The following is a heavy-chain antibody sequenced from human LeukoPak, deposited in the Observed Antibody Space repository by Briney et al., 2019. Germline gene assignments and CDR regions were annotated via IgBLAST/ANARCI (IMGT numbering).Heavy chain of an antibody. Sequence: GASVKVSCKASGYTFTGYYMHWVRQAPGQGLEWMGWINPNSGGTNYAQKFQGRVTMTRDTSISTAYMELSRLRSDDTAVYYCARTKYSSGSAEDGMDVWGQGTTVTVSS. CDR1: GYTFTGYY. CDR3: ARTKYSSGSAEDGMDV. V-gene: IGHV1-2*02. D-gene: IGHD6-25*01. CDR2: INPNSGGT. J-gene: IGHJ6*02.